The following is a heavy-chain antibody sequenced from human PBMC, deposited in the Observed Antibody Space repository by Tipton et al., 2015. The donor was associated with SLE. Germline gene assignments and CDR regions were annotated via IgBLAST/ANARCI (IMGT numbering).Heavy chain of an antibody. J-gene: IGHJ4*02. D-gene: IGHD3-10*01. V-gene: IGHV4-39*07. CDR1: GGSINSSTSF. CDR2: ISSSGST. CDR3: ARRGRSAWFPGV. Sequence: LRLSCNVSGGSINSSTSFWAWLRQPPGKGLEWIASISSSGSTDHNPSLRSRVSISLDTSKNQFSLRLTSATAADTAVYYCARRGRSAWFPGVWGQGTLVTVSS.